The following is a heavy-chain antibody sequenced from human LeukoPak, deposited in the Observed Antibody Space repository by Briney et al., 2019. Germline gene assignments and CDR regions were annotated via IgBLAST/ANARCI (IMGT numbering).Heavy chain of an antibody. V-gene: IGHV1-3*01. D-gene: IGHD3-10*01. CDR1: GYTFTSYA. J-gene: IGHJ5*02. CDR2: INAGNGNT. CDR3: ARGRMVRGVIITYNWFDP. Sequence: ASVKVSCKASGYTFTSYAMHWVRQAPGQRLEWMGWINAGNGNTKYSQKFQGRVTITRDTSASTAYMELSSLRSEDTAVYYCARGRMVRGVIITYNWFDPWGQGTLVTVSS.